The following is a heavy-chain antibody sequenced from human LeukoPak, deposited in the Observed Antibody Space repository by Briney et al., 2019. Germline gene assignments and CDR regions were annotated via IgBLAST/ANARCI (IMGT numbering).Heavy chain of an antibody. D-gene: IGHD2-21*02. CDR3: ARSVTEPLFDY. Sequence: SQTLSLTCTVSGGSISSGGYYWSWIRQHPGKGLEWIGYIYYSGSTYYNPSLKSRVTISVDTSKNQFSLKLSSVTAADTAVYYCARSVTEPLFDYWGQGTLVTVSS. CDR1: GGSISSGGYY. CDR2: IYYSGST. J-gene: IGHJ4*02. V-gene: IGHV4-31*03.